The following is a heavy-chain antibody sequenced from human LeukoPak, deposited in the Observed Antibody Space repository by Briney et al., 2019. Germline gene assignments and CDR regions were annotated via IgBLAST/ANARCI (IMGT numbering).Heavy chain of an antibody. CDR2: ISSSSSYI. D-gene: IGHD1-26*01. V-gene: IGHV3-21*01. CDR1: GITLSNYG. CDR3: APAPLSGSYVIRD. J-gene: IGHJ4*02. Sequence: PGGSLRLSCAVSGITLSNYGMSWVRQAPGKGLEWVSSISSSSSYIYYADSVKGRFTISRDNAKNSLYLQMNSLRAEDTAVYYCAPAPLSGSYVIRDWGQGTLVTVSS.